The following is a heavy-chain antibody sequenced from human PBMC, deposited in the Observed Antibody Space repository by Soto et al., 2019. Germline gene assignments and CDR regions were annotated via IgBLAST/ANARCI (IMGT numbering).Heavy chain of an antibody. Sequence: PSETLSLTCTVSGGSISSGGYYWSWIRQHPGKGLEWIGYIYYSGSTYYNPSLKSRVTISVDTSKNQFSLKLSSVTAADTAVYYCARGLWFGELRFYPWGQGTLVTVSS. J-gene: IGHJ5*02. CDR1: GGSISSGGYY. CDR2: IYYSGST. V-gene: IGHV4-31*03. CDR3: ARGLWFGELRFYP. D-gene: IGHD3-10*01.